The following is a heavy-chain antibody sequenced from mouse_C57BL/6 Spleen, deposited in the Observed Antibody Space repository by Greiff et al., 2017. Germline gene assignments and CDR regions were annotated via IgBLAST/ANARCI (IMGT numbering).Heavy chain of an antibody. Sequence: EVKLVESGEGLVKPGGSLKLSCAASGFTFSSYAMSWVRQTPEKRLEWVAYISSGGDYIYYADTVKGRFTISRDNARNTLYLQMSSLKSEDTAMYYCTRGGITTVDWYFDGWGTGTTVTVSS. CDR2: ISSGGDYI. V-gene: IGHV5-9-1*02. D-gene: IGHD1-1*01. J-gene: IGHJ1*03. CDR1: GFTFSSYA. CDR3: TRGGITTVDWYFDG.